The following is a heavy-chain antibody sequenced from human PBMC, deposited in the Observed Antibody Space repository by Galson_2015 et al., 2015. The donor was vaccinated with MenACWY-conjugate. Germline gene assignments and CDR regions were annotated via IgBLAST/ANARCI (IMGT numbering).Heavy chain of an antibody. CDR3: ANLAYYYDSSGYYFWFDP. Sequence: SLRLSCAASGFTFSSYSMNWVRQAPGKGLEWVSSISSSSSYIYYADSVKGRFTIPRDNAKNSLYLQMNSLRAEDTAVYYCANLAYYYDSSGYYFWFDPWGQGTLVTVSS. J-gene: IGHJ5*02. CDR2: ISSSSSYI. CDR1: GFTFSSYS. V-gene: IGHV3-21*01. D-gene: IGHD3-22*01.